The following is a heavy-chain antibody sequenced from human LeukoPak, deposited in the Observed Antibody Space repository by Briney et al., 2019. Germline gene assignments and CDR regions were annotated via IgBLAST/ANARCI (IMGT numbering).Heavy chain of an antibody. J-gene: IGHJ6*02. V-gene: IGHV3-74*01. CDR1: GFTFSSNW. D-gene: IGHD2-15*01. Sequence: GGSLRLSCAASGFTFSSNWMHWVRQAPGKGLVWVSRINSDGSSTSYADSVKGRFTISRDNAKNTLHLQMNSLRAEDMAVYYCARDRGYCSGGSCYNYYGMDVWGQGTTVTVSS. CDR3: ARDRGYCSGGSCYNYYGMDV. CDR2: INSDGSST.